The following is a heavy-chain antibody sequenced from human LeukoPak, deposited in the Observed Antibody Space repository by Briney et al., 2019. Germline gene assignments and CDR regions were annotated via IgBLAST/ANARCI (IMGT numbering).Heavy chain of an antibody. V-gene: IGHV4-34*01. CDR2: INHSGST. CDR3: ARFDYSSSSYYFDY. D-gene: IGHD6-6*01. J-gene: IGHJ4*02. Sequence: SETLSLTCAVYGGSFSGYYWSWIRQPPGKGLEWIGEINHSGSTNYNPSLKSRVTISVDTSKNQFSLKLSSVTAADTAVYYCARFDYSSSSYYFDYWGQGTLVTVSS. CDR1: GGSFSGYY.